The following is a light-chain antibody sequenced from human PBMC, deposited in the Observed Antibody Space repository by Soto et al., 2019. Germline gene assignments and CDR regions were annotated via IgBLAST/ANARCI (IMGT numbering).Light chain of an antibody. J-gene: IGKJ2*01. CDR3: QQYYTTPLT. Sequence: DIVMTQSPDSLAVSLGERATINYKSSQSVLYNSNNKNYLAWYHQKPGQPPQLLISWASTRESGVPDRFSGSGSGTDFTLTISGLQAEDVAVYYCQQYYTTPLTFGQGTKLEIK. CDR1: QSVLYNSNNKNY. V-gene: IGKV4-1*01. CDR2: WAS.